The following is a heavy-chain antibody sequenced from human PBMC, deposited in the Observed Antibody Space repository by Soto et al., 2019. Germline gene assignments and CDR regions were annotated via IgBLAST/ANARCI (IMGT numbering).Heavy chain of an antibody. CDR1: GGSISSYY. CDR2: IYYSGST. V-gene: IGHV4-59*08. CDR3: ARQGAQLEYGEKYYFDY. Sequence: SETLSLTCTVSGGSISSYYWSWIRQPPGKGLEWIGYIYYSGSTNYNPSLKSRVTISVDTSKNQFSLKLSSVTAADTAVYYCARQGAQLEYGEKYYFDYWGQGTLVTVSS. J-gene: IGHJ4*02. D-gene: IGHD4-17*01.